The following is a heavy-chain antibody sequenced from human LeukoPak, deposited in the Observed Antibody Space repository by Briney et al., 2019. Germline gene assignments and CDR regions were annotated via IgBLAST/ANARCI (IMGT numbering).Heavy chain of an antibody. D-gene: IGHD5-18*01. CDR3: AKDRGYSYGNQSYRFDY. V-gene: IGHV3-23*01. J-gene: IGHJ4*02. CDR2: ISGSGGST. Sequence: GGSLRLSCAASGFTFSSYAMSWVRQAPGKGLEWVSAISGSGGSTYYADSVKGRFTISRDNSKNTLYLQMNSLRAEDTAVCYCAKDRGYSYGNQSYRFDYWGQGTLVTVSS. CDR1: GFTFSSYA.